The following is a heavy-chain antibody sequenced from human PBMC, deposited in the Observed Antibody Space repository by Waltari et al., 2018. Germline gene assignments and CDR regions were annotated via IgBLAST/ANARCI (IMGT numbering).Heavy chain of an antibody. J-gene: IGHJ4*02. V-gene: IGHV1-18*04. Sequence: QVQLVQSGNEVMKPGASVKVSCKASGYTFTSHSITWVRQAPGQGPEWLGWINRNNGNTKFAQKLQGRVSLTTDTSTSTAYMDLRSLTSDDTAVYYCARDYCSGDGCSLDCWGQGTLVTVSS. D-gene: IGHD2-15*01. CDR2: INRNNGNT. CDR1: GYTFTSHS. CDR3: ARDYCSGDGCSLDC.